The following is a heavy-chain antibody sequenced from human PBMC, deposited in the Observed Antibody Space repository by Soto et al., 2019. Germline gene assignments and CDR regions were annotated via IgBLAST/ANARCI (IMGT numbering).Heavy chain of an antibody. J-gene: IGHJ4*02. Sequence: GESLKISCKGSGYSFTSYWIGWVRQMPGKGLEWMGIIYPGDSDTRYSPSLQGQVTISADKSITTAYLQWSSLKASDTAMYYCARLPLELFSLFDDWGQGTPVTVSS. V-gene: IGHV5-51*01. CDR1: GYSFTSYW. D-gene: IGHD1-7*01. CDR3: ARLPLELFSLFDD. CDR2: IYPGDSDT.